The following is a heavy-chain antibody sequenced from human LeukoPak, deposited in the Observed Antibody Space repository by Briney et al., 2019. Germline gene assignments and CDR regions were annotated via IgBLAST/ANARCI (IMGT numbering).Heavy chain of an antibody. CDR2: ISGSGGST. J-gene: IGHJ3*02. CDR3: AKIPYCSGGSCYSGDI. Sequence: PGGSLRLSCAASGFTFSSYAMSWVRQAPGKGLEWVSAISGSGGSTYYADSVKGRFTISRDNSKNTLYLQMNSLRAEDTAVYYCAKIPYCSGGSCYSGDIWGQGTMVTVSS. CDR1: GFTFSSYA. D-gene: IGHD2-15*01. V-gene: IGHV3-23*01.